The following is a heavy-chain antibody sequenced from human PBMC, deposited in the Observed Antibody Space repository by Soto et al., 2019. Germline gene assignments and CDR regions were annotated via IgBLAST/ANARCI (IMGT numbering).Heavy chain of an antibody. J-gene: IGHJ6*02. CDR2: ISYDGTNK. D-gene: IGHD6-6*01. Sequence: QVQLVESGGGVVQPGRSLRLSCAASGFNFSSYAMHWVRQAPGKGLEWVAVISYDGTNKYYADSVKGRFTLSRDNSKNTLYLQMNNLRGEDTAVYYCARPREYNTSPWCAMDVWGQGTTVTVSS. CDR3: ARPREYNTSPWCAMDV. V-gene: IGHV3-30-3*01. CDR1: GFNFSSYA.